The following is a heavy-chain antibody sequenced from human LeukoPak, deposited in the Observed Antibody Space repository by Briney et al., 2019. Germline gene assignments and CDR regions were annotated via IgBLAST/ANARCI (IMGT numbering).Heavy chain of an antibody. V-gene: IGHV1-18*04. CDR3: ARDPRTAFDFWRGYSGFDY. J-gene: IGHJ4*02. CDR1: GYTFTDYG. D-gene: IGHD3-3*01. CDR2: ISGYNGQT. Sequence: ASVKVSCKASGYTFTDYGFSWVRQAPGQGLEWMGWISGYNGQTEYAENFQGRVIMTRDTSTSTVYMELRNLRSDDTARYYCARDPRTAFDFWRGYSGFDYWGQGTQVTVSS.